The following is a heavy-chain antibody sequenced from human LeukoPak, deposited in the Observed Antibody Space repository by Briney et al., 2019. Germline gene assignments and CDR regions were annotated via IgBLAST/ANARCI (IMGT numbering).Heavy chain of an antibody. Sequence: SGPTLVKPTQTLTLTCTFSGFSLSTSGVGVGWIRQPPGKALEWLALIDWDDDKYYSTSLKTRLTISKDTSKNQVVLTMTNMDPVDTATYYCARGYYYDSSGYYYDYWGQGTLVTVSS. CDR1: GFSLSTSGVG. J-gene: IGHJ4*02. CDR3: ARGYYYDSSGYYYDY. D-gene: IGHD3-22*01. V-gene: IGHV2-70*01. CDR2: IDWDDDK.